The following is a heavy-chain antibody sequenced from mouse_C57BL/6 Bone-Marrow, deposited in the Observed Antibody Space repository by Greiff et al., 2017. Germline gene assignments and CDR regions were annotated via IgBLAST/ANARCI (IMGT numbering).Heavy chain of an antibody. CDR2: ISSGGSYT. V-gene: IGHV5-6*01. J-gene: IGHJ4*01. D-gene: IGHD2-12*01. CDR3: ASHWELRRGIYYAMDY. CDR1: GFTFSSYG. Sequence: EVKLVESGGDLVKPGGSLKLSCAASGFTFSSYGMSWVRQTPDKRLEWVATISSGGSYTYYPASVKGRFTITSDNAKNTLYLQMSSLKSEDTAMYSCASHWELRRGIYYAMDYWGQGTSGTVSS.